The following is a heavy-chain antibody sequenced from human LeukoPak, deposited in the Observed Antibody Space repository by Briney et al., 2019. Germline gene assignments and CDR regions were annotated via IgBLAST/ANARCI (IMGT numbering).Heavy chain of an antibody. CDR3: SRGSGEFDY. CDR2: INSDGSFT. CDR1: GFTFSSYW. J-gene: IGHJ4*02. V-gene: IGHV3-74*01. D-gene: IGHD3-3*01. Sequence: GGSLRLSCVASGFTFSSYWMHWVRQAPGKGLEWVSRINSDGSFTSYADSVKGRFTISRDNAKNTLYLQMDSLRADDTAVYYCSRGSGEFDYWGQGTLVTVSS.